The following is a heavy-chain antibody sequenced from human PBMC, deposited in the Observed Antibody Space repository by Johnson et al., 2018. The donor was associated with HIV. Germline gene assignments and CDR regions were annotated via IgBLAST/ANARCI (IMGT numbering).Heavy chain of an antibody. J-gene: IGHJ3*02. D-gene: IGHD5-24*01. Sequence: QVQLLESGGGLVQPGGSLRLSCAASGFTVSSNYMSWVRQAPGKGLEWVAFTRYDGSNKHYVDSVKGRFTISRDNAKNSLYLQMNSLRAEDTAVYYCARALSQMATIVAFDIWGQGTMVTVSS. V-gene: IGHV3-30*02. CDR3: ARALSQMATIVAFDI. CDR2: TRYDGSNK. CDR1: GFTVSSNY.